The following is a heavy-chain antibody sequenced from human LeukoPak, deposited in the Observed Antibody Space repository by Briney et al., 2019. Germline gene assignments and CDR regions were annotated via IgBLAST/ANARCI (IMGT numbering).Heavy chain of an antibody. Sequence: PGGSLRLSCAASGFTFSNNWMSWIRQAPGKGREWVANIKEDGSEKYHVDSVKGRFTISRDNAKNSLYLQMNSLRAEDTAVYYCATVSMIAYFFNYWGQGTLVTVSS. CDR2: IKEDGSEK. CDR1: GFTFSNNW. V-gene: IGHV3-7*05. J-gene: IGHJ4*02. D-gene: IGHD5/OR15-5a*01. CDR3: ATVSMIAYFFNY.